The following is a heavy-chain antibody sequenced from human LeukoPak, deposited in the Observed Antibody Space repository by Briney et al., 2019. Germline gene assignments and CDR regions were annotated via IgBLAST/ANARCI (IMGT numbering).Heavy chain of an antibody. CDR3: VRDRAVAGTEDFYFDF. Sequence: GGSLRLSCAASGFTFSRYWMHWVRQAPGKGLVWVSRISGDARTTTYADSVKGRFTIFRDNAKNTLYLQTNSLRAEDTALYYCVRDRAVAGTEDFYFDFWGQGTLVTVSS. D-gene: IGHD6-19*01. CDR1: GFTFSRYW. CDR2: ISGDARTT. J-gene: IGHJ4*02. V-gene: IGHV3-74*01.